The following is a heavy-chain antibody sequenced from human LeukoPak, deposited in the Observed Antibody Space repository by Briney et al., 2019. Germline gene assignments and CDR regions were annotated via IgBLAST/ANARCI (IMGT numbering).Heavy chain of an antibody. CDR2: ILKDGSNA. CDR1: AFTFDDFP. V-gene: IGHV3-30*14. CDR3: ARATDYWYFDL. Sequence: GGSLRLSCTASAFTFDDFPMHWVRQAPGKGLDWVSLILKDGSNAFYADSVKGRFTISRDNSKNTLYLQMNSLRAEDTAVYNCARATDYWYFDLWGRGTLVTVSS. J-gene: IGHJ2*01.